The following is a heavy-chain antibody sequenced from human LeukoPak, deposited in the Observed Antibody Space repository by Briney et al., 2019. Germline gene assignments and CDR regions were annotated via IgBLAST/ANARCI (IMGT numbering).Heavy chain of an antibody. J-gene: IGHJ4*02. CDR3: ARPWWGGGNSSGYYFDH. CDR1: GDSTSSGGYY. D-gene: IGHD3-22*01. CDR2: IYYSGST. V-gene: IGHV4-31*03. Sequence: SETLSLTCTVSGDSTSSGGYYWSWIRQHPVKGLEWIGYIYYSGSTYYNPSLKSRVTISVDTSKNQFSLNLSSVTAADTAVYYCARPWWGGGNSSGYYFDHWGQGTLVTVSS.